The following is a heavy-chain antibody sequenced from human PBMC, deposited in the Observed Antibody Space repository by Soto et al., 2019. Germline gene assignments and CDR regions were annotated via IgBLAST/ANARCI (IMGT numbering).Heavy chain of an antibody. V-gene: IGHV3-74*01. J-gene: IGHJ3*02. CDR3: TRDWRRRLRDAFDI. Sequence: EVQLVESGGGLVQPGGSLRLSCAASGFTFSSYWMYWVRQAPGKGLVCVSCINTDGSTITYADSVKGRFTISRDNAKSTMYLQANNLRADDTAVYFCTRDWRRRLRDAFDIWGQGTMVTVSS. D-gene: IGHD4-17*01. CDR2: INTDGSTI. CDR1: GFTFSSYW.